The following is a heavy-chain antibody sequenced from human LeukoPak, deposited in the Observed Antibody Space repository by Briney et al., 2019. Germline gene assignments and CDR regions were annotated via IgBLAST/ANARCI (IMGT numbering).Heavy chain of an antibody. CDR1: GYTFTSYG. J-gene: IGHJ6*02. CDR2: ISPYNGNT. Sequence: ASVKVSCKASGYTFTSYGISWVRQAPGQGLEWMGWISPYNGNTNYAQKLQGRVTMTTDTSTSTAYMELRSLRSDDTAVYYCARDLPVAAAGTGYYYYGMDVWGQGTTVTVSS. CDR3: ARDLPVAAAGTGYYYYGMDV. V-gene: IGHV1-18*01. D-gene: IGHD6-13*01.